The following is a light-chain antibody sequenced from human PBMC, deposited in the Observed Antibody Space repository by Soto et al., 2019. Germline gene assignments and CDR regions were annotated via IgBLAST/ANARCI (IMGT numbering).Light chain of an antibody. CDR2: KIS. Sequence: DIVMTQTPLSSRVTLGQPASISCRSSQSLVHSDGNTYLNWLHQRPGQPPRLLLYKISNRFFGVPDRFSGSGAGTHFTLTINRVEAEDVGVYYCMHATQTTWTFGQGTKVEIK. V-gene: IGKV2-24*01. CDR3: MHATQTTWT. CDR1: QSLVHSDGNTY. J-gene: IGKJ1*01.